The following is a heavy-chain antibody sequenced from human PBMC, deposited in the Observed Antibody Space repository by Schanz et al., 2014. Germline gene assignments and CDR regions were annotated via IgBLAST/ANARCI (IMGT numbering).Heavy chain of an antibody. Sequence: EVQLLESGGGLVRPGGSLRLSCAASGFTFSNYAMSWVRQAPGKGLEWVSGFIVDSGNTYYAGSVKGRFSISRDYSKNTLYLQMNSLRAEDTAVYYCAKQIHYDILTVTRNWGQGTLVTGSS. J-gene: IGHJ4*02. CDR3: AKQIHYDILTVTRN. D-gene: IGHD3-9*01. CDR2: FIVDSGNT. V-gene: IGHV3-23*01. CDR1: GFTFSNYA.